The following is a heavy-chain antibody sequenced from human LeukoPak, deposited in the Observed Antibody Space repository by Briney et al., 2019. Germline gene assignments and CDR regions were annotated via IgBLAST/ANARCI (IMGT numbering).Heavy chain of an antibody. Sequence: PGASLRLSCAASGFTFSSHAMSWVRQAPGKGLEWVSAISGSGGSTYYADSVKGRFTISRDNSKNTLYLQMNSLRAEDTAVYYCAKGMGYQLRNFDYWGQGTLVTVSS. CDR2: ISGSGGST. CDR3: AKGMGYQLRNFDY. V-gene: IGHV3-23*01. CDR1: GFTFSSHA. J-gene: IGHJ4*02. D-gene: IGHD2-2*01.